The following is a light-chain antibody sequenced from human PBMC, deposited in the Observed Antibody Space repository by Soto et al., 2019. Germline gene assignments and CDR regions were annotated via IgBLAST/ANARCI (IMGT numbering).Light chain of an antibody. J-gene: IGKJ2*01. CDR2: LGS. Sequence: DIVMTQSPLSLPVTPGEQASISCRSSQSLLHSNGYNYLDWYLQKPGQSPQLLIYLGSNRASGVPDRFSGSGSGTDFTLKISRMEAEDVGVYYCMQSLQAPFTFGQGSKLEIQ. CDR1: QSLLHSNGYNY. CDR3: MQSLQAPFT. V-gene: IGKV2-28*01.